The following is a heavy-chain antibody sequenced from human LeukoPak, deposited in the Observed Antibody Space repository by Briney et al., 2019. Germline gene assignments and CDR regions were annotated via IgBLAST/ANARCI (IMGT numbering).Heavy chain of an antibody. CDR1: GFTFSAYA. J-gene: IGHJ3*02. Sequence: PGGSLRLSCEASGFTFSAYAMTWVRQAPGKGLEWVSVIYSGGSTYYADSVKGRFTISRDNSKNTLYLQMNSLRAEDTAVYYCARLLREDAFDIWGQGTMVTVSS. CDR3: ARLLREDAFDI. CDR2: IYSGGST. V-gene: IGHV3-53*01.